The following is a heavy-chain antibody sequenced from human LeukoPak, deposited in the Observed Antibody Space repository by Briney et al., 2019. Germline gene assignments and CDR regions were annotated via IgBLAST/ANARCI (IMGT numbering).Heavy chain of an antibody. J-gene: IGHJ4*02. Sequence: GGSLRLSCAASGLTFSSHWMHWVRQAPGKGLVWVSRITNDGSSTTYADSVKGRFTISRDNAKNMLYLQVNSLRAEDMAVYYCATQQGGYPAYWGQGTLVTVSS. CDR1: GLTFSSHW. D-gene: IGHD6-13*01. CDR2: ITNDGSST. CDR3: ATQQGGYPAY. V-gene: IGHV3-74*01.